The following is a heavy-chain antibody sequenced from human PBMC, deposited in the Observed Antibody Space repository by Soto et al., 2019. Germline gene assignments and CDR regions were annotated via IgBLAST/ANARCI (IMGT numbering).Heavy chain of an antibody. CDR1: GGFVNSDTHS. CDR2: IYSGGST. D-gene: IGHD2-2*01. Sequence: SETLSLTCTVSGGFVNSDTHSWSWIRQTPGRRLEWIGFIYSGGSTKNPSLRSRVTMSVDTSKNQFSLKLRSVIVADTAVYHCARFVRSCSATTCSTRADVWGQGITVTVS. V-gene: IGHV4-61*01. CDR3: ARFVRSCSATTCSTRADV. J-gene: IGHJ6*02.